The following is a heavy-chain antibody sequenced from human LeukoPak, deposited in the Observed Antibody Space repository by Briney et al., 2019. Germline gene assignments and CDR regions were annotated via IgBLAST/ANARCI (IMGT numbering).Heavy chain of an antibody. J-gene: IGHJ4*02. D-gene: IGHD1-26*01. V-gene: IGHV3-30*01. CDR3: ARDSLEWELLGEAVFDY. CDR1: GFTFSSYA. Sequence: PGGSLRLSCAASGFTFSSYAMHWVRQAPGKGLEWGAVISYDGSNKYYADSVKGRFTISRDNSKNTLYLQMNSLRAEDTAVYYCARDSLEWELLGEAVFDYWGQGTLVTVSS. CDR2: ISYDGSNK.